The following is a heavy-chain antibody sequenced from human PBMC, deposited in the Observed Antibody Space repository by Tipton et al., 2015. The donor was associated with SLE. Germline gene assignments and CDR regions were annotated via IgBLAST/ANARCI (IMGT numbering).Heavy chain of an antibody. CDR1: GGSFSGYY. Sequence: TLSLTCAVYGGSFSGYYWSWIRQPPGKGLEWIGEINHSGSTNYNPSLKSRVTISVDTSKNQFSLKLSSVTAAGPAVYYCARGRPAFDIWGQGTMVTVSS. V-gene: IGHV4-34*01. CDR2: INHSGST. J-gene: IGHJ3*02. CDR3: ARGRPAFDI.